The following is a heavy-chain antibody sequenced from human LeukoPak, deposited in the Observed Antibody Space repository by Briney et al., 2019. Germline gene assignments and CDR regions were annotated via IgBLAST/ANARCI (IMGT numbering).Heavy chain of an antibody. CDR3: VKDRDLFGLVIGTAVAGIFDD. V-gene: IGHV3-64D*09. CDR1: GFTFRRYA. CDR2: TSSNGGTI. J-gene: IGHJ4*02. Sequence: GGPLRLPFRASGFTFRRYATHWAPSAPGKGVEYVSSTSSNGGTIYYAASVQGRFTISTDNSKNTVYLQMSSLRADATGVYYGVKDRDLFGLVIGTAVAGIFDDWGQGTLVTVS. D-gene: IGHD3-3*01.